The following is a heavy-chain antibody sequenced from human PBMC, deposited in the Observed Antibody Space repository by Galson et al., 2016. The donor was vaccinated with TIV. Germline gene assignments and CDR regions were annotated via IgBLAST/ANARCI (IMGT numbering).Heavy chain of an antibody. CDR1: GFTFTNSA. D-gene: IGHD2-15*01. CDR3: VVGVATYCSGVYCYHSEEYFQH. V-gene: IGHV1-58*01. Sequence: SVKVSCKASGFTFTNSAVQWVRQARGQPLEWIGWIVVASGKTNYAQKFQERITITRDMSTRTAYLDLSSLRVEDTAVYYCVVGVATYCSGVYCYHSEEYFQHWGQGTLLTVSS. CDR2: IVVASGKT. J-gene: IGHJ1*01.